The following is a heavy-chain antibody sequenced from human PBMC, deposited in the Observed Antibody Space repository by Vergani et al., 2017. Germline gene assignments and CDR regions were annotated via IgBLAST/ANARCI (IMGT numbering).Heavy chain of an antibody. CDR3: ARLGYCSSTTCRQAFDI. D-gene: IGHD2-2*01. Sequence: EVHLEESGGGLVQPGGSLRLSCAASGFTFSDHYMDWVRQAPGKGLEWVGRTRNKANSYTTEYAASVKGRFTISRDDSKNSLYLQMNSLKIEDTAVYYCARLGYCSSTTCRQAFDIWGQGTMVTVS. CDR1: GFTFSDHY. CDR2: TRNKANSYTT. J-gene: IGHJ3*02. V-gene: IGHV3-72*01.